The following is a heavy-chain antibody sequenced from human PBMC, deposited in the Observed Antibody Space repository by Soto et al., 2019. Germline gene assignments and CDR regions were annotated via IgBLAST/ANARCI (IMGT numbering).Heavy chain of an antibody. J-gene: IGHJ4*02. CDR3: ARGGYGAY. V-gene: IGHV1-18*01. CDR2: ISAHNGNT. CDR1: GYAFTTYG. D-gene: IGHD3-10*01. Sequence: QVHLVQSGAEVKKPGASVKVSCQGSGYAFTTYGITWVRQAPGQGLEWMGWISAHNGNTNCAQKLQGRVTVTRDTSTSTAYMELRSLRYDDAAVYYCARGGYGAYWGQGALVTVSS.